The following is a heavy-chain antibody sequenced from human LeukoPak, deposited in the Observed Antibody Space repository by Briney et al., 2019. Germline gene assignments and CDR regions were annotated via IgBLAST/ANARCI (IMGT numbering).Heavy chain of an antibody. D-gene: IGHD1-26*01. CDR3: AKAGSIRFDY. CDR2: ISYSGTTI. Sequence: GGSLRLSCAASGFTFSRYSMNWVRQAPGKGLEWVSYISYSGTTIYQADSVKGRFTISRDNAKNSLYLQVNSLRAEDTAVYYCAKAGSIRFDYWGQGTLVTVSS. V-gene: IGHV3-48*01. J-gene: IGHJ4*02. CDR1: GFTFSRYS.